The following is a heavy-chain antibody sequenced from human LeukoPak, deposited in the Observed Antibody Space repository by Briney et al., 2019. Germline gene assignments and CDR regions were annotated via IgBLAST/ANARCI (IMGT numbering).Heavy chain of an antibody. CDR3: ARDQVNQYGDYDRPL. CDR2: ISSSGSTI. Sequence: GGSLRLXCAASGFTFSSYEMNWVRQAPGKGLEWVSYISSSGSTIYYADSVKGRFTISRDNAKNSLYLQMNSLRAGDTAVYYCARDQVNQYGDYDRPLWGLGTLVTVSS. D-gene: IGHD4-17*01. V-gene: IGHV3-48*03. J-gene: IGHJ4*02. CDR1: GFTFSSYE.